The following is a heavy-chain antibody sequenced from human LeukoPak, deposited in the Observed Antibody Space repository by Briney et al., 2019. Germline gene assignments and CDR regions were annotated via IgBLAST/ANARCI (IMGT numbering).Heavy chain of an antibody. J-gene: IGHJ6*02. CDR2: INHNGNVN. V-gene: IGHV3-7*03. CDR3: AREQPADNYYGMDV. Sequence: GGSLRLSCAASGFTFSSYWMNWARQAPGKGLEWVASINHNGNVNYYVDSVKGRFTISRDNAKNSLYLQMSNLRAEDTAVYYCAREQPADNYYGMDVWGQGTTVTVSS. D-gene: IGHD2-2*01. CDR1: GFTFSSYW.